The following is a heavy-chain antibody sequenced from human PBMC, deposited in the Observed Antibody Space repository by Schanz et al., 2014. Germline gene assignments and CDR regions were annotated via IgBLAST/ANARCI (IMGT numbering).Heavy chain of an antibody. J-gene: IGHJ4*02. Sequence: EVQLVESGGGLVQPGGSLRLSCAASGFTFSSYWMSWVRQAPGKGLEWVSSISSNSDYIYYSESVKGRFTISRDNAKNSLYLQMNSLRAEDTAVYYCARDKGGYYPFDYWGQGTLVTVSS. CDR1: GFTFSSYW. CDR3: ARDKGGYYPFDY. V-gene: IGHV3-21*01. CDR2: ISSNSDYI. D-gene: IGHD3-3*01.